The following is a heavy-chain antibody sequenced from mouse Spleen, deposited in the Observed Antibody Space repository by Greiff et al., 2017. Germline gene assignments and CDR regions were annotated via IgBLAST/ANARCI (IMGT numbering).Heavy chain of an antibody. CDR3: ARPPLTTGWAMDY. D-gene: IGHD1-1*01. CDR1: GFTFSSYA. V-gene: IGHV5-9-3*01. CDR2: ISSGGSYT. Sequence: EVQLQQSGGGLVKPGGSLKLSCAASGFTFSSYAMSWVRQTPEKRLEWVATISSGGSYTYYPDSVKGRFTISRDNAKNTLYLQMSSLRSEDTAMYYCARPPLTTGWAMDYWGQGTSVTVSS. J-gene: IGHJ4*01.